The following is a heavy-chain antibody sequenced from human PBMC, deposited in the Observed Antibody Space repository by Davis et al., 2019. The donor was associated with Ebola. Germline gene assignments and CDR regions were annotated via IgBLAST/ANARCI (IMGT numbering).Heavy chain of an antibody. CDR3: ARERVTCGGGSCYYSGLDV. J-gene: IGHJ6*02. Sequence: GESLKISCAASGFTFRTYWMSWVRQAPGKGLEWVAYIKEDGSEKFYVDSLKGRFAISRDNAKNSLFLQINTLGAEDTAVYYCARERVTCGGGSCYYSGLDVWGQGTTVTVSS. CDR2: IKEDGSEK. V-gene: IGHV3-7*03. D-gene: IGHD2-15*01. CDR1: GFTFRTYW.